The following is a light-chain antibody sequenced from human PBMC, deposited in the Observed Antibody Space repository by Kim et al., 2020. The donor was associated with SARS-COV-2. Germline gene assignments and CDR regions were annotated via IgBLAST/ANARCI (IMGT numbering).Light chain of an antibody. Sequence: ASVGDRVTITCRAIQGINNDLAWYQQRPGKVPKLLIYAASTLQSGVPSRFSGSGFGTDFTLTISSLQPEDGATYYCQKYNSAPWTFGRGTKVDIK. V-gene: IGKV1-27*01. CDR1: QGINND. J-gene: IGKJ1*01. CDR2: AAS. CDR3: QKYNSAPWT.